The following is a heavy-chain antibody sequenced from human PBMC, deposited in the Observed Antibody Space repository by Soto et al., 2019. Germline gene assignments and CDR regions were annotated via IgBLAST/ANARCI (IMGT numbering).Heavy chain of an antibody. CDR1: GGSVSSGNYR. CDR3: ARLFYGDYVWTNWFDP. Sequence: PSETLSLTCTVSGGSVSSGNYRWGWIRQPPGKGLEWIGNIYFGGSAYYNPSLKSRVTISLDTSKNQFSLMLSSVTAADTAVFYCARLFYGDYVWTNWFDPWGQGTLVTVSS. V-gene: IGHV4-39*01. D-gene: IGHD4-17*01. J-gene: IGHJ5*01. CDR2: IYFGGSA.